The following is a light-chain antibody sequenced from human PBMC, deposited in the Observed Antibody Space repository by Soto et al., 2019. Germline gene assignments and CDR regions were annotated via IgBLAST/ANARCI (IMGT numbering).Light chain of an antibody. V-gene: IGKV1-39*01. Sequence: DIQMTQSPSSLSASVGDRVTITCRAGQYIGRYLNWYQQKPGKAPKLLIYAASSLHSGVPSRFSGSGSGTDFTITISSLQPEDFATYSCQQTYRTPRTFGGGTKVDIK. CDR1: QYIGRY. CDR3: QQTYRTPRT. J-gene: IGKJ4*01. CDR2: AAS.